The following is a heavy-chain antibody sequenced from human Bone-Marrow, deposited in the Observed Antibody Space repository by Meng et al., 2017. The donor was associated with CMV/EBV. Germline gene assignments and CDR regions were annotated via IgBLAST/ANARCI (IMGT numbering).Heavy chain of an antibody. D-gene: IGHD1-1*01. Sequence: LSLTCAASGFTFSSYWMHWVRQPPGKGLVWVSRINSDGSSTSYADSVKGRFAISRDNAKNTLYLQMNSLRAEDTAVYYCSRTLRYPNALDIWGQGTMVTVSS. J-gene: IGHJ3*02. CDR2: INSDGSST. CDR1: GFTFSSYW. CDR3: SRTLRYPNALDI. V-gene: IGHV3-74*01.